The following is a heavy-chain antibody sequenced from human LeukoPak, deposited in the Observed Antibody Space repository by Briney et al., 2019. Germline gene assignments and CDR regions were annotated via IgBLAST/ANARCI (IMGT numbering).Heavy chain of an antibody. CDR2: ISSSSSYI. CDR1: GFTFSSYS. D-gene: IGHD5/OR15-5a*01. J-gene: IGHJ5*02. CDR3: ARGRSPVYDWSISFGP. Sequence: GSLRLSCAASGFTFSSYSMNWVRQAPGKGVEWVSSISSSSSYIYYADSVEGRFTISRDNAKNSLYLQMNSLRAEDTAVYYCARGRSPVYDWSISFGPWGQGTLVTVSS. V-gene: IGHV3-21*01.